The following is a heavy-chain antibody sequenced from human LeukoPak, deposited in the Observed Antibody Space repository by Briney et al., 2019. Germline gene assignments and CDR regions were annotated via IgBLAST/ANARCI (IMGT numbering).Heavy chain of an antibody. CDR1: GFTFSSYW. D-gene: IGHD3-3*01. CDR2: INSDGSST. V-gene: IGHV3-74*01. J-gene: IGHJ6*02. Sequence: GSLRLSCAASGFTFSSYWMHWVRQAPGKGLVWVSRINSDGSSTSYADSVKGRFTISRDNAKNTLYLQMNSLRAEDTAVYYCARDFYDFLIDYYYGMDVWGQGTTVTVSS. CDR3: ARDFYDFLIDYYYGMDV.